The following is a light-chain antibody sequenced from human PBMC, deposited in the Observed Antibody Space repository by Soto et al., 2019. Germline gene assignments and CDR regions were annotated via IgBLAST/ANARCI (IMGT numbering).Light chain of an antibody. CDR2: AAS. CDR3: LQDYNYPRA. V-gene: IGKV1-6*01. J-gene: IGKJ1*01. CDR1: QGIRNE. Sequence: AIQMTQSPSSLSASVGDRVTITCRATQGIRNELGWYQQKPGKAPKLLIYAASSLQSGVPSRFSGSASGTDFTLTISSLQPEDFATYYWLQDYNYPRAFGKGTKVDIK.